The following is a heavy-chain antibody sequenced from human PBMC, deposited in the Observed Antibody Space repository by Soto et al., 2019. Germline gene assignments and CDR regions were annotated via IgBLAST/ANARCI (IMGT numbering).Heavy chain of an antibody. Sequence: EVQLVESGVGSVQTGGALRISCAASGFTFGSYWMDWVRQAPGKGLVWVSRINGDGSRTTYADSVKGRFTISRDNAHNTLFLQMNSLRADDTAVYYCSRETLWFGESPKSGGQGTLVTVSS. D-gene: IGHD3-10*01. V-gene: IGHV3-74*01. J-gene: IGHJ4*02. CDR3: SRETLWFGESPKS. CDR1: GFTFGSYW. CDR2: INGDGSRT.